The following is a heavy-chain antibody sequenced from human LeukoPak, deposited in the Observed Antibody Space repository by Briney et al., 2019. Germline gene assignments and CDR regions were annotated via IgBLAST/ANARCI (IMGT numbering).Heavy chain of an antibody. CDR3: AHGSSGYYYPYAFDI. D-gene: IGHD3-22*01. CDR1: GGSISSGSYY. CDR2: IYTSGST. Sequence: PSETLSLTCTVSGGSISSGSYYWSWIRQPAGKGLEWIGRIYTSGSTNYNPSLKSRVTISVDKSKNQFSLKLSSVTAADTAVYYCAHGSSGYYYPYAFDIWGQGTMVTVSS. J-gene: IGHJ3*02. V-gene: IGHV4-61*02.